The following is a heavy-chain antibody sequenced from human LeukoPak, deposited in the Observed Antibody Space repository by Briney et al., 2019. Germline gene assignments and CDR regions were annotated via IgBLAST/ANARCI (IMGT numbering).Heavy chain of an antibody. CDR2: INHSGST. Sequence: ASETLSLTCAAYGGSFRGYYWSWIRQPPRKGLEWIGEINHSGSTNYNPSLKSRVTISVDTSKNQFSLKLSSVTAADTAVYYCARGGKDDSSGYFDYWGQGTLVTVSS. J-gene: IGHJ4*02. CDR3: ARGGKDDSSGYFDY. CDR1: GGSFRGYY. D-gene: IGHD3-22*01. V-gene: IGHV4-34*01.